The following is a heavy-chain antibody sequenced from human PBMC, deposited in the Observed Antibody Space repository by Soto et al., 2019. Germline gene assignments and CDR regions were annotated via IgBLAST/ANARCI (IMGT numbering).Heavy chain of an antibody. CDR3: ARHFVAVVIKGWGY. CDR1: GGSIDRSNYY. Sequence: SETLSLTCNVAGGSIDRSNYYWDWLRQPPGKGLEWIGTTYYNGNAYYNPSLKSRVSMSVDTSKNQFSLKLVSVTAADTAVYYCARHFVAVVIKGWGYWGQGTLVTVSS. D-gene: IGHD3-10*01. V-gene: IGHV4-39*01. J-gene: IGHJ4*02. CDR2: TYYNGNA.